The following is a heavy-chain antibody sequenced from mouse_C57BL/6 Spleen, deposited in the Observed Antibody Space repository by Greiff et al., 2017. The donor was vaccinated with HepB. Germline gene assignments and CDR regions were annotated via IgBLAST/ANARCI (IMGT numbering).Heavy chain of an antibody. V-gene: IGHV1-59*01. Sequence: QVQLQQPGAELVRPGTSVKLSCKASGYTFTSYWMHWVKQRPGQGLEWIGVIDPSDSYTNYNQKFKGKATLTVDTSSSTAYMQLSSLTSEDSAVYYCARRDSNWFAYWGQGTLVTVSA. CDR1: GYTFTSYW. D-gene: IGHD2-5*01. J-gene: IGHJ3*01. CDR3: ARRDSNWFAY. CDR2: IDPSDSYT.